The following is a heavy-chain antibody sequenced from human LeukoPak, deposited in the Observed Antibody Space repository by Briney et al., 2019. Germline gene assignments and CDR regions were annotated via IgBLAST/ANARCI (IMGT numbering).Heavy chain of an antibody. V-gene: IGHV1-2*06. Sequence: ASVKVSCKASGYTFTGYYMHWVRQAPGQGLEWMGRINPNSGGTNYAQKFQGRVTMTRDTSISTAYMDLSRLRSEDTAVYYCAVQHDYYFWCSPTYYYYYYMDVWGKGTTVTVSS. CDR1: GYTFTGYY. J-gene: IGHJ6*03. CDR2: INPNSGGT. CDR3: AVQHDYYFWCSPTYYYYYYMDV. D-gene: IGHD3-3*01.